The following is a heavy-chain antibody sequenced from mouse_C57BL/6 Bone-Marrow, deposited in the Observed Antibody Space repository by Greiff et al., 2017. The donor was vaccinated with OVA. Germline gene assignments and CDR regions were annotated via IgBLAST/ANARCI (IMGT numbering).Heavy chain of an antibody. J-gene: IGHJ2*01. CDR3: AAHGPNYFDY. Sequence: QVQLQQSGAELARPGASVKLSCKASGYTFTSYGISWVKQRTGQGLEWIGEIYPRSGNTYYNEKLKGKATLTEDISSSTAYMDLRSLTSEDSAVYFWAAHGPNYFDYWGQGTTLTVSS. CDR2: IYPRSGNT. CDR1: GYTFTSYG. V-gene: IGHV1-81*01.